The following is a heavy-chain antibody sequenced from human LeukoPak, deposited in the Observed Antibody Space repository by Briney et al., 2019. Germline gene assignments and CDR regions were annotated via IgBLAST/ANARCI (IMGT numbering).Heavy chain of an antibody. CDR2: ISSNSGTI. Sequence: GGSLRLSCAASGFTFSSHAVNWVRQAPGKGLEWVSVISSNSGTIDYADSVKGRFTISRDNSKNMLYLQMNGLRAEDTAIYYCAKDSGRSSHWGQGTLVTVSS. J-gene: IGHJ4*02. CDR3: AKDSGRSSH. V-gene: IGHV3-23*01. CDR1: GFTFSSHA. D-gene: IGHD3-10*01.